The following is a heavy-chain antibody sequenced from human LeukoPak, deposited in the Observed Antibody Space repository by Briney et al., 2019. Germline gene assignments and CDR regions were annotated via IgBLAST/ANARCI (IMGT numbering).Heavy chain of an antibody. CDR2: ISSSGSTI. CDR1: GFTFSDYY. Sequence: GGSLRLSCAASGFTFSDYYMSWIRQAPGKGLEWVSYISSSGSTIYYTDSVKGRFTISRDNAKNSLYLQMNSLRAEDTAVYYCARACRGGDFWSGYYPDYFDYWGQGTLVTVSS. V-gene: IGHV3-11*04. CDR3: ARACRGGDFWSGYYPDYFDY. D-gene: IGHD3-3*01. J-gene: IGHJ4*02.